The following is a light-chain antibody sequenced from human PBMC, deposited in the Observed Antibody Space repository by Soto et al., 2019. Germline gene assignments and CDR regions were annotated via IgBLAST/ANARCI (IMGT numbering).Light chain of an antibody. Sequence: SYELTQPPSVSVAPGKTASISCGGNNIGSKGVHGYQQKPGQAPVLVIYSDTDLPPVIPERFSGSNSANLATLTISRVEAGDEDDYYCQVWDSGSAHVVFGGGTKVTVL. J-gene: IGLJ2*01. CDR2: SDT. V-gene: IGLV3-21*04. CDR3: QVWDSGSAHVV. CDR1: NIGSKG.